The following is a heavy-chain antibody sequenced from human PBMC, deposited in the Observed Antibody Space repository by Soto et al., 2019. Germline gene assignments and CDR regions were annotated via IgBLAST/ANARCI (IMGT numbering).Heavy chain of an antibody. V-gene: IGHV3-30*13. J-gene: IGHJ4*02. CDR1: GFNFNTYF. CDR3: ASDDEHGSNCDLGY. Sequence: QVQWVQSGGGGVQPGRSLRPFCAASGFNFNTYFMHWVRQAPGKGLEWVAMIFPNGRDKEYADSVKGRFPIYRDNSNNRLYLHMDSLRPEDTAVYYCASDDEHGSNCDLGYWGQGALVTVSS. D-gene: IGHD1-26*01. CDR2: IFPNGRDK.